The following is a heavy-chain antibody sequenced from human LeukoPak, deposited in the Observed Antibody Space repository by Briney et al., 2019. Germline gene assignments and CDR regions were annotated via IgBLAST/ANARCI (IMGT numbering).Heavy chain of an antibody. V-gene: IGHV4-39*01. CDR2: IYYSGST. D-gene: IGHD6-19*01. CDR1: GGSARSSSYY. Sequence: PSETLSLTSILSGGSARSSSYYWGSVRQPPGRGLEWMGTIYYSGSTYSYPSLKSRVSISIVTSKNQFSLKLSSVTAADTAVYYCATTPALAVAGTLDPKEWGQGTLVTVSS. CDR3: ATTPALAVAGTLDPKE. J-gene: IGHJ4*02.